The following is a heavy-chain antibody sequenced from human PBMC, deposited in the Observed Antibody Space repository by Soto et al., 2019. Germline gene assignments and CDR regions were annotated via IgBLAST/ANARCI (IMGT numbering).Heavy chain of an antibody. CDR1: GFTFNTYA. D-gene: IGHD3-22*01. CDR3: ARTYESSGPFDY. J-gene: IGHJ4*02. V-gene: IGHV3-30-3*01. Sequence: QVQLVESGGGVVQPGRSLRLSCAASGFTFNTYAMHWVRQAPGKGLEWVAVISYDGSNKYYADSVKGRFTISRDNSKNTLDLQMNSLRAEDTAVYYCARTYESSGPFDYWGQGTLVTVSA. CDR2: ISYDGSNK.